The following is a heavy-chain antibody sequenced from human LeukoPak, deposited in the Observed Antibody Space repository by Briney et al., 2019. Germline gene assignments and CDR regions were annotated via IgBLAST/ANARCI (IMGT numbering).Heavy chain of an antibody. V-gene: IGHV3-33*01. D-gene: IGHD6-19*01. J-gene: IGHJ4*02. CDR2: MWYDGSKK. Sequence: GGSLRLSCEASGFTFSSYGMHWVRQAPGKGLEWVAVMWYDGSKKYYGDSVKGRFTISRDNSKNTLYLQMNSLRGEDTAIYYCARVPYSTGTYDYWGQGTLVTVSS. CDR3: ARVPYSTGTYDY. CDR1: GFTFSSYG.